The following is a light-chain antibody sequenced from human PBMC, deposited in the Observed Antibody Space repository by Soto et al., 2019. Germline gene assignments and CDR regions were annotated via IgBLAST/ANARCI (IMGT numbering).Light chain of an antibody. Sequence: EILMTQSPATLSVSPGERATLSFRASQSLTSNLAWYQQTPGQAPRLIIYGASPRASGIPARFSGSGSGTEFAPATLRRKSEDFALYYCQPYNPWPPGVTSGPGTTVHL. CDR2: GAS. V-gene: IGKV3D-15*01. J-gene: IGKJ3*01. CDR3: QPYNPWPPGVT. CDR1: QSLTSN.